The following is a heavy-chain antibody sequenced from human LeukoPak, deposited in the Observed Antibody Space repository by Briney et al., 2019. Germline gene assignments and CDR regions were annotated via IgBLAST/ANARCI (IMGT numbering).Heavy chain of an antibody. CDR2: ISSSRRYK. Sequence: GGSLRLSCAASGFTFSTYSMNWVRQAPGKGLEWVSSISSSRRYKYYADSVKGRFTISRDNAKNSLYLQMNSLRAEDTAVYYCARDIDGSGSNWGQGTLVTVSS. V-gene: IGHV3-21*01. CDR1: GFTFSTYS. CDR3: ARDIDGSGSN. J-gene: IGHJ4*02. D-gene: IGHD3-10*01.